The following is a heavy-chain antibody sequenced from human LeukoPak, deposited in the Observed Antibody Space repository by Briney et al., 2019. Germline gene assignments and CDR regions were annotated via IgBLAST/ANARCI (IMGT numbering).Heavy chain of an antibody. CDR3: ARGGSDKTLLWFGELLSHYYYYYYMDV. Sequence: ASVKVSCKASGYIFTSYDINWVRQATGQGLEWMGWMNPNSGDTGYAQTFLGRVTLTRDTSISTAYMELSSLRSEDTAVYYCARGGSDKTLLWFGELLSHYYYYYYMDVWGKGTTVTISS. D-gene: IGHD3-10*01. CDR2: MNPNSGDT. J-gene: IGHJ6*03. V-gene: IGHV1-8*01. CDR1: GYIFTSYD.